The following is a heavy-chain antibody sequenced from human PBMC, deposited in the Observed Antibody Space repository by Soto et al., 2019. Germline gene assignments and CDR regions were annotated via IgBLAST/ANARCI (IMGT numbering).Heavy chain of an antibody. Sequence: QLQLQESGPGLVKPSETLSLTCTVSGGSISSSSYYWGWIRQPPGKGLEWIGSIYYSGSTYYNPSLKSRVTISVDTSKNQFSLKLSSVTAADTAVYYCARHLQYYHPEDNWFDPWGQGTLVTVSS. CDR3: ARHLQYYHPEDNWFDP. D-gene: IGHD3-10*01. CDR1: GGSISSSSYY. CDR2: IYYSGST. J-gene: IGHJ5*02. V-gene: IGHV4-39*01.